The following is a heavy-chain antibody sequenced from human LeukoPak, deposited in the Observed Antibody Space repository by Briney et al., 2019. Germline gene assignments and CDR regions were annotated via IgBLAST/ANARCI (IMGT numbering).Heavy chain of an antibody. CDR1: GFTFRTYW. CDR3: AKETNIVCSSTSRHFDY. V-gene: IGHV3-23*01. J-gene: IGHJ4*02. Sequence: GGSLRLSCAASGFTFRTYWMNWVRQAPGKGLEWVSAISGSGGSTYYADSVKGRFTISRDNSKNTLYLQMNSLRAEDTAVYYCAKETNIVCSSTSRHFDYWGQGTLVTVSS. D-gene: IGHD2-2*01. CDR2: ISGSGGST.